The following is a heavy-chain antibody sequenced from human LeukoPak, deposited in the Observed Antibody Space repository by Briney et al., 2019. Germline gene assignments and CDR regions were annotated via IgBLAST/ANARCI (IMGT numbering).Heavy chain of an antibody. V-gene: IGHV4-39*02. Sequence: SETLSLTCTVSGGSINSSSYYWGWLRQPPGKGLEWIGIIYYSVSTYYNPSLKSRVTISVDTSKNQFSLKLSSVTAADTAVYYCARDLGQYYDTSDNWFDPWGQGTLVTVSS. CDR1: GGSINSSSYY. CDR3: ARDLGQYYDTSDNWFDP. J-gene: IGHJ5*02. D-gene: IGHD3-22*01. CDR2: IYYSVST.